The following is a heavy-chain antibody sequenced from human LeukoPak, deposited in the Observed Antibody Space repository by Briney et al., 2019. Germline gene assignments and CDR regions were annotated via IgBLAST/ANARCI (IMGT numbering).Heavy chain of an antibody. CDR2: ISSSGNTI. Sequence: GSLRLSCAASGFTFSSYEMNWVRQAPGKGLEWVSYISSSGNTIYYADSVKGRFTISRDNAKNSLYLQMNSLRAEDTAIYHCARDKNYYDSSGRRKVTDYWGQGTLVTVSS. J-gene: IGHJ4*02. CDR3: ARDKNYYDSSGRRKVTDY. V-gene: IGHV3-48*03. D-gene: IGHD3-22*01. CDR1: GFTFSSYE.